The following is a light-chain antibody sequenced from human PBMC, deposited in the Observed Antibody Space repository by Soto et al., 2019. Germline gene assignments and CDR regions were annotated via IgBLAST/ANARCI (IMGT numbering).Light chain of an antibody. J-gene: IGLJ2*01. V-gene: IGLV1-51*01. CDR1: SSNIGNNY. CDR3: GTWDSSLSAVV. Sequence: QSVLTQPPSVSAAPGQKVTISCSGSSSNIGNNYVSWYQQLPGTAPKLLIYDNNERPSGIPDRFSGSNSGTSATLGITGLQTGDEADYYCGTWDSSLSAVVFGGGTKVTVL. CDR2: DNN.